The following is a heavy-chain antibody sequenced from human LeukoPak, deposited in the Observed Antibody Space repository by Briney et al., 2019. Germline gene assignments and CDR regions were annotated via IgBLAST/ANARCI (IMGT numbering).Heavy chain of an antibody. CDR3: AGGPKQQLLWGRASNGFDP. Sequence: GGSLRLSCAASGFTFSSYAMSWVRQAPGKGLEWVSAISGSGGSTHYADSVKGRFTISRDNSKNMLYLQMNSLRAEDTAVYYCAGGPKQQLLWGRASNGFDPWGQGTLVTVSS. J-gene: IGHJ5*02. V-gene: IGHV3-23*01. D-gene: IGHD2-2*01. CDR1: GFTFSSYA. CDR2: ISGSGGST.